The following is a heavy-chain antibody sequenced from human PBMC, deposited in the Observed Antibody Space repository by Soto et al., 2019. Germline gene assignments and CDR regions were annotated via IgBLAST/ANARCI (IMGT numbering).Heavy chain of an antibody. CDR3: ARDLGWAFDS. CDR2: ISGGGRPI. Sequence: EVQLVESGGGSVQPGGSLRLSCAASGFTFSTFSMNWVRQAPGRGLEWISYISGGGRPISYADSVMGRFTISRDNAKNSLYLQMDSLTDEDTAVYYCARDLGWAFDSWGQGTLVTVSS. J-gene: IGHJ4*02. D-gene: IGHD6-19*01. V-gene: IGHV3-48*02. CDR1: GFTFSTFS.